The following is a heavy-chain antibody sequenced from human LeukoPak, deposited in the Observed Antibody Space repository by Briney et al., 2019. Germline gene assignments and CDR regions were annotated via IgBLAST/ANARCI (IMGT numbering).Heavy chain of an antibody. CDR2: IYSGGST. V-gene: IGHV3-53*01. CDR1: GFTVSSNY. Sequence: GGSLRLSCAASGFTVSSNYMSWVRQAPGKGLEWVSVIYSGGSTYYADSVKGRFTISRDNSKNTLYLQMNSLRAEDTAVYYCAFEDPDTSGYWGREPWSPSPQ. CDR3: AFEDPDTSGY. D-gene: IGHD5-18*01. J-gene: IGHJ4*02.